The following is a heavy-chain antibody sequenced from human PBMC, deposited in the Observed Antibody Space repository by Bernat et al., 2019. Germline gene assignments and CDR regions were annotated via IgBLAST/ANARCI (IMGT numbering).Heavy chain of an antibody. V-gene: IGHV3-11*05. J-gene: IGHJ6*03. CDR1: GFTFSDYY. CDR2: ISSSRSLT. Sequence: QVQLVESGGGLVKPGGSLRLSCAASGFTFSDYYMSWIRQAPARGLDWVSHISSSRSLTNYADSVKGRVTSSRDNATTSMDLQLNSLRAQATAMDYCTRGTSTSAPYMDVWGEGTTVTVSS. CDR3: TRGTSTSAPYMDV.